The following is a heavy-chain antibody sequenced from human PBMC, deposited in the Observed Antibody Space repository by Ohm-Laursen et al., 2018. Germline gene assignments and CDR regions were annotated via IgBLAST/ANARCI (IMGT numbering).Heavy chain of an antibody. CDR2: IYHSGST. Sequence: TLSLTCTVSGGSISSGAYCWSWIRQHPGKGLEWIGYIYHSGSTYYNPSLKSRVTISVDTSKNQFSLKLSSVTAADTALYYCARGLWWFDPWGQGTLVTVSS. CDR1: GGSISSGAYC. J-gene: IGHJ5*02. CDR3: ARGLWWFDP. V-gene: IGHV4-31*03.